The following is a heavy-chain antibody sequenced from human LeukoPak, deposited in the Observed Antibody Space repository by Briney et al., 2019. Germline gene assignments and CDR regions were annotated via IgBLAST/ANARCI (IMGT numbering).Heavy chain of an antibody. J-gene: IGHJ6*03. D-gene: IGHD6-6*01. V-gene: IGHV1-69*04. CDR2: IIPILGIA. CDR3: ARDSSSSLFDYYYYYMDV. CDR1: GGTFSSYT. Sequence: ASVKVSCKASGGTFSSYTISWVRQAPGQGLEWMGRIIPILGIANYAQKFQGRVTITADKSTSTAYMELSSLRSEDTAVYYCARDSSSSLFDYYYYYMDVWGKGTTVTVSS.